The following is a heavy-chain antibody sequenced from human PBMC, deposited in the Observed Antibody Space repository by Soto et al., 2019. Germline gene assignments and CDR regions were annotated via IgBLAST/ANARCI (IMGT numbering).Heavy chain of an antibody. CDR1: GITFSSNW. CDR2: IKQDGSEK. Sequence: EVQLVESGGGLVQPGGSLRLSCAASGITFSSNWMNWVRQAPGKGLEWVANIKQDGSEKNYVDSVKGRFTISRDNAKNSLYLQMNSLTAEDTAVYCCARAGYSSGWRFDYWGQGTLVTVSS. V-gene: IGHV3-7*01. CDR3: ARAGYSSGWRFDY. J-gene: IGHJ4*02. D-gene: IGHD6-19*01.